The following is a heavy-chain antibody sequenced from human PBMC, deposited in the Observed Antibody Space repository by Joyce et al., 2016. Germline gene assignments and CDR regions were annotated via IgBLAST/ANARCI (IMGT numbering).Heavy chain of an antibody. V-gene: IGHV3-23*01. J-gene: IGHJ6*03. CDR1: EFTFNNYG. CDR2: ISDIGGST. Sequence: EVQLLESGGGLVPPGGSLTLSCAASEFTFNNYGLTWVRQAPGKGLEWVSAISDIGGSTYDADSGRDRFTISRDNSKNTLFLQMTSLTAEDTAVYYCAKDRPYSTYYYFYYMDVWGKGTTVTVSS. D-gene: IGHD4-11*01. CDR3: AKDRPYSTYYYFYYMDV.